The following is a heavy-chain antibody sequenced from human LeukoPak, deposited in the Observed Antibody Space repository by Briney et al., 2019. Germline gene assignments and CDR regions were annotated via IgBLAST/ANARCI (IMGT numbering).Heavy chain of an antibody. V-gene: IGHV4-4*07. D-gene: IGHD3-10*01. CDR3: ARDQSSVTMVRGVRTHMNWFDP. CDR1: GGSISSYY. Sequence: SETLSLTCTVSGGSISSYYWSWIRQPAVKGLEWIGRIYTSGGTNYNPSLKSRVTMSVDTSKNQFSLKLSSVTAADTAVYYCARDQSSVTMVRGVRTHMNWFDPWGQGTLVTVSS. J-gene: IGHJ5*02. CDR2: IYTSGGT.